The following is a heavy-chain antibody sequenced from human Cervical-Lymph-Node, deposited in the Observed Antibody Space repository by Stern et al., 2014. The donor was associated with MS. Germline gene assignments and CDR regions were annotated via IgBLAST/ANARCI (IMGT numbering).Heavy chain of an antibody. Sequence: QMQLVQSGSELKKPGASVKVSCKASGYKFTSSAINWVRQAPGKGLEWMGWINTYTGAPAYGQDFTGRVVFSLDTSVTTAYLQINSLKPEDTAMYYCTTQGARGFGNSPTTFWGQGTLVTVSS. J-gene: IGHJ4*02. CDR1: GYKFTSSA. D-gene: IGHD4-23*01. V-gene: IGHV7-4-1*02. CDR2: INTYTGAP. CDR3: TTQGARGFGNSPTTF.